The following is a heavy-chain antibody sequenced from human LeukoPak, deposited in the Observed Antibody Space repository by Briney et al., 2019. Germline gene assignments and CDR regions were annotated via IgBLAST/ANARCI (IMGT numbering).Heavy chain of an antibody. CDR3: AERGYIGTGWYPFDY. CDR2: IGGSGGST. D-gene: IGHD6-19*01. Sequence: GGSLRLSCAASGFSFSSYAMSWVRQAPGKGLEWVSGIGGSGGSTYHADSEKGRFTISRDNSKNTLYLQMNSLRAEDTAVYYCAERGYIGTGWYPFDYWGQGTLVTVSS. CDR1: GFSFSSYA. J-gene: IGHJ4*02. V-gene: IGHV3-23*01.